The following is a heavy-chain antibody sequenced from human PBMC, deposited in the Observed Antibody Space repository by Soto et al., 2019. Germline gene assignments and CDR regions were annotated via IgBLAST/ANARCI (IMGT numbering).Heavy chain of an antibody. J-gene: IGHJ3*02. CDR3: ARMFSSGYDAFDI. D-gene: IGHD6-19*01. CDR2: IYYSGST. V-gene: IGHV4-39*01. Sequence: QMQLQESGPGLVTTSETLSLTCTVSGGSISSSSYYWGWIRQPPGKGLEWIGSIYYSGSTYYNPSLKCRVTISVDTSKNQFSLKLSSVTAADTAVYYCARMFSSGYDAFDIWGQGTKVTV. CDR1: GGSISSSSYY.